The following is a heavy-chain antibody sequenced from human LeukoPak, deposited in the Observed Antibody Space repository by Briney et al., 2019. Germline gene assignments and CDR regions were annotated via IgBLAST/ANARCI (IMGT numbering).Heavy chain of an antibody. CDR3: ARDSDFWSGIDI. Sequence: GGSLRLSCVVSEFTFSSFWMSWVSQAPGKGLEWVANIKQDGTEKYYVDSVKGRFTVSRDNAKNSLYLQMNSLRAEDTAVYYCARDSDFWSGIDIWGQGTMVTVSS. J-gene: IGHJ3*02. D-gene: IGHD3-3*01. CDR1: EFTFSSFW. V-gene: IGHV3-7*01. CDR2: IKQDGTEK.